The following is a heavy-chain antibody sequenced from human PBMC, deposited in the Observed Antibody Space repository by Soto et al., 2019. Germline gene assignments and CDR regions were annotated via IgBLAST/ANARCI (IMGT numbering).Heavy chain of an antibody. CDR1: GGSISNSNW. J-gene: IGHJ4*02. Sequence: QVQLQESGPGLVKPSGTLSLTCGVFGGSISNSNWWTWVRQPPGKGLEWIGEIYHSGSTNYNSSLMSRVTISLDKPNNQFSLKLSYVTAADKAVYYCAHRPIVGAAIWGQGTLVTVSS. D-gene: IGHD1-26*01. CDR2: IYHSGST. V-gene: IGHV4-4*02. CDR3: AHRPIVGAAI.